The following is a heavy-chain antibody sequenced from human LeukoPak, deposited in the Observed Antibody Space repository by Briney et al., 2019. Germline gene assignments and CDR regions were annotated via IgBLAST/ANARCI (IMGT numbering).Heavy chain of an antibody. D-gene: IGHD1-26*01. CDR2: ISSTSTYI. CDR1: GFTFSNYG. V-gene: IGHV3-21*06. Sequence: GSLRLSCAASGFTFSNYGMNWVRQAPGKGLEWVSSISSTSTYIYYADSMKGRFIISRDNARNSLYLEMNSLRAEDTAVYYCARIIGISGTYPTDYWGQGTLVTVSS. J-gene: IGHJ4*02. CDR3: ARIIGISGTYPTDY.